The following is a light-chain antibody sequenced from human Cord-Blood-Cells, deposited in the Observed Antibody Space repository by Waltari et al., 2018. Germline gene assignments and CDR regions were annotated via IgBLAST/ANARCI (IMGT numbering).Light chain of an antibody. J-gene: IGLJ1*01. CDR2: DVT. CDR3: SSYTSSSTLYV. V-gene: IGLV2-14*01. CDR1: SSDVGGYNY. Sequence: QSALTQPASVSGSPGQSITISCTGTSSDVGGYNYVSWDQQHPGKAPKLMIFDVTNRPSGVSNRFAGSTSGNTASLTSSGLQAEDEADYYCSSYTSSSTLYVFGTGTKVTVL.